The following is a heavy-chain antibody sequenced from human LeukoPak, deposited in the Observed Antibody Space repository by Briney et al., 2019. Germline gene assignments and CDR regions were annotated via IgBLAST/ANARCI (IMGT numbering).Heavy chain of an antibody. CDR3: ARAPDAFWSGYYPFDY. CDR1: GGSISSYY. D-gene: IGHD3-3*01. J-gene: IGHJ4*02. CDR2: IYYSGST. V-gene: IGHV4-59*01. Sequence: SETLSLTCTVSGGSISSYYWSWIRQPPGKGLEWIGHIYYSGSTNYNPSLKSRVTISVDTSKNQFSLKLSSVTAADTAVYYCARAPDAFWSGYYPFDYWGQGTLVTVSS.